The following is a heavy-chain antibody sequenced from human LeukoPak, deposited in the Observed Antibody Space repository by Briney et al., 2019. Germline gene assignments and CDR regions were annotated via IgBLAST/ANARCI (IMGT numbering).Heavy chain of an antibody. V-gene: IGHV1-8*01. CDR2: MNPNSGNT. Sequence: ASVKVSCKASGYTFTSYDINWVRQATGQGLEWMGWMNPNSGNTGYAQKFQGRVTMTRNTSISTAYMELSSLRSEDTAVYYCARADSESARPLWVYYYYYGMDVWGQGTTVTVSS. CDR3: ARADSESARPLWVYYYYYGMDV. CDR1: GYTFTSYD. D-gene: IGHD6-6*01. J-gene: IGHJ6*02.